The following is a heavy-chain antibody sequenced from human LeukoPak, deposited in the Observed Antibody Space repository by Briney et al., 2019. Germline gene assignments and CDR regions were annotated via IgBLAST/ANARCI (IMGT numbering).Heavy chain of an antibody. CDR2: ISYDGSNK. V-gene: IGHV3-30-3*01. CDR1: GFTFSSYA. CDR3: ARGPQDGSGSYYVY. Sequence: GGSLRLSCAASGFTFSSYAMHWVRQAPGKGLEWVAIISYDGSNKYYADSMKGRFTISRDNSKNTLYLQMNSLRAGDTAVYYCARGPQDGSGSYYVYWGQGTLVTVSS. J-gene: IGHJ4*02. D-gene: IGHD3-10*01.